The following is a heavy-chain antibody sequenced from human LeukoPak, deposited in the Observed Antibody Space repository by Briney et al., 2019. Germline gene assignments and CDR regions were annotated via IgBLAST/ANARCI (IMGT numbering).Heavy chain of an antibody. D-gene: IGHD3-10*01. Sequence: GGSLRLSCAASGFTFSSYGMHWVRQAPGKGLEWVAVISYDGSNKYYADSVKGRFTTSRDNSKNTLYLQMNSLRAEDTAVYYCARGGSGSYWPDYWGQGTLVTVSS. CDR2: ISYDGSNK. J-gene: IGHJ4*02. V-gene: IGHV3-30*03. CDR1: GFTFSSYG. CDR3: ARGGSGSYWPDY.